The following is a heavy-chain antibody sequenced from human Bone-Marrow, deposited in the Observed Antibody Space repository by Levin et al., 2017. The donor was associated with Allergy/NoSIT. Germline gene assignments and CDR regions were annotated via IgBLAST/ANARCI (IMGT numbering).Heavy chain of an antibody. V-gene: IGHV1-69*02. CDR1: GDTFGTHT. CDR3: ARLRESSDI. CDR2: IIPFIDIT. D-gene: IGHD3-10*01. J-gene: IGHJ3*02. Sequence: AASVKVSCRTSGDTFGTHTIIWVRQAPGRGLEWMGRIIPFIDITNYAQTFQGRVTFTADKSTNTAYMEMTSLRSEDTATYYCARLRESSDIWGQGTILIVSS.